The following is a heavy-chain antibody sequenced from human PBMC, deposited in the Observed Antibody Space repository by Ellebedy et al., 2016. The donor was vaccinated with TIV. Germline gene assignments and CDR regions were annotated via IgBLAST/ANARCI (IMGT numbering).Heavy chain of an antibody. D-gene: IGHD1/OR15-1a*01. Sequence: PGGSLRLSCAASGFTSRYFAMPWVRQAPGKGLEWVSGINWNSISINYADFVKGRLTISRDNAENSLYLQMNRLRPETTAYYYCVKDGVATGTRGDDFFDSWGQGTLVAVSS. CDR3: VKDGVATGTRGDDFFDS. CDR2: INWNSISI. V-gene: IGHV3-9*02. CDR1: GFTSRYFA. J-gene: IGHJ4*02.